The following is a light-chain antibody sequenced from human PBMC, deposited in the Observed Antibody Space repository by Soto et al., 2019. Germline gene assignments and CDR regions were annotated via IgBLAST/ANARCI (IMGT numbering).Light chain of an antibody. J-gene: IGKJ1*01. CDR2: GAS. CDR3: QQYNNCPPWT. Sequence: EIVMTQSPATLSVSPGERATLSCRASQRVSSNLAWSQQKPGQAPMLLIYGASTRATGIPARFSGSGSETEFTLTISSLQSEDFAVYYCQQYNNCPPWTFGQGTKVEIK. CDR1: QRVSSN. V-gene: IGKV3-15*01.